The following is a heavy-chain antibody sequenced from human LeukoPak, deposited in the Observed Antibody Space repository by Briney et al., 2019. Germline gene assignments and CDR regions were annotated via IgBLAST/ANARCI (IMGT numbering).Heavy chain of an antibody. J-gene: IGHJ5*02. V-gene: IGHV4-59*01. D-gene: IGHD1-26*01. CDR3: ARDAIVGATNLFDP. Sequence: PSETLSLTCTVSDGSISDYSWSWIRQPPGKGLEWIGYIYYSGSTNYNPPLKSRVTISLDTSKNQFSLKLSSVTAADTAVYYCARDAIVGATNLFDPWGQGTLVTVCS. CDR1: DGSISDYS. CDR2: IYYSGST.